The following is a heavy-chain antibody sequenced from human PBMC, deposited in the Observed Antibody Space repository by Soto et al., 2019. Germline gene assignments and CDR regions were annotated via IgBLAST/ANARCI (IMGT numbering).Heavy chain of an antibody. V-gene: IGHV3-23*01. CDR3: AKGQNSGTNRYYFDY. D-gene: IGHD1-26*01. Sequence: EVQLLESGGGLVQPGGSLRLSCAASGFTFSSYAMSWVRRAPGKGLEWVSAISSSGGSTNSADSVKGRFTISRDNSKDTLHLQMNSLRAEDTAVYYCAKGQNSGTNRYYFDYWGQGTRVTVPS. CDR2: ISSSGGST. J-gene: IGHJ4*02. CDR1: GFTFSSYA.